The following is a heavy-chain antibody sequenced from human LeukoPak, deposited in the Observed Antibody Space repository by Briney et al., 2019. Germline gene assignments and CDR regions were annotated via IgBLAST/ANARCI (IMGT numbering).Heavy chain of an antibody. Sequence: GASVKVSCKASGYTFTSYGISWVRQAPGQGLEWMGWISAYNGNTNYAQKLQGRVTMTTDTSTSTAYMELRSLRSDGTAVYYCAWSIAARYLFDYWGQGTLVTVSS. CDR3: AWSIAARYLFDY. CDR2: ISAYNGNT. V-gene: IGHV1-18*01. J-gene: IGHJ4*02. D-gene: IGHD6-6*01. CDR1: GYTFTSYG.